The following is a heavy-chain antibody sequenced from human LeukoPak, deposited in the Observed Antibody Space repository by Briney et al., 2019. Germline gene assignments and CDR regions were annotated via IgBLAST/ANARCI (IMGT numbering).Heavy chain of an antibody. Sequence: GGSLRLSCAASGFTFDDYAMHWVRQAPGKGLEWVSGISWNSGSIDYADSVKGRFTISRDNAKNSLYLQMNILRAEDTALYYCAKDSQWLPSNWFDPWGQGTLVTVSS. D-gene: IGHD6-19*01. CDR1: GFTFDDYA. CDR2: ISWNSGSI. V-gene: IGHV3-9*01. J-gene: IGHJ5*02. CDR3: AKDSQWLPSNWFDP.